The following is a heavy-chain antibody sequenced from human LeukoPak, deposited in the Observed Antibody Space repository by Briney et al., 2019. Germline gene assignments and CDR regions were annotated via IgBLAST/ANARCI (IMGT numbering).Heavy chain of an antibody. D-gene: IGHD6-13*01. V-gene: IGHV1-2*02. Sequence: ASVKVSCKASGYTFTGYYMHWVRQAPGQGLEWMGWINPNSGGTNYAQKFQGRVIMTRDTSISTAYMELSRLRSDDTAVYYCASEGVAAAGTYYFDYWGQGTLVTVSS. J-gene: IGHJ4*02. CDR1: GYTFTGYY. CDR2: INPNSGGT. CDR3: ASEGVAAAGTYYFDY.